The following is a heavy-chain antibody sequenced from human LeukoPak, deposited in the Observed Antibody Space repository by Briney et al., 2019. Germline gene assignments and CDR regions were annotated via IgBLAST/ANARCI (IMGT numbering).Heavy chain of an antibody. D-gene: IGHD1-1*01. V-gene: IGHV3-48*02. CDR1: GFTFTAHS. CDR3: ARDGNFDI. Sequence: GGSLRLSCSASGFTFTAHSMNWFRLAPGKGLQWVSYIDRSSSNIYYADSVKGRFSISRDNAKNSLYLQMNSLRDEDTAVYYCARDGNFDIWGQGTFVTVSS. CDR2: IDRSSSNI. J-gene: IGHJ3*02.